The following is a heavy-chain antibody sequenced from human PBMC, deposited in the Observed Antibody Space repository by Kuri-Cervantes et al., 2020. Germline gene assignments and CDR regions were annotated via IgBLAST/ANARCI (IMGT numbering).Heavy chain of an antibody. CDR1: GFTFSSYA. D-gene: IGHD3-10*01. CDR2: ISYDGSNK. CDR3: AKDLITMVRGALYGMDV. V-gene: IGHV3-30-3*01. J-gene: IGHJ6*02. Sequence: GESLKISCAASGFTFSSYAMHWVRQAPGKGLEWVAVISYDGSNKYYADSVKGRFTISRDNSKNTLYLQMNSLRAEDTAVYYCAKDLITMVRGALYGMDVWGQGTTVTVSS.